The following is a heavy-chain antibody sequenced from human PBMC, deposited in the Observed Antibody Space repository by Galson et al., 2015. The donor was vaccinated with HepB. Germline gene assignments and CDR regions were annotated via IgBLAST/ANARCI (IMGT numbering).Heavy chain of an antibody. CDR3: ARRHYNPLNWEPEAVDV. V-gene: IGHV5-51*01. D-gene: IGHD1-26*01. J-gene: IGHJ6*02. CDR1: GYSFSTYW. Sequence: QSGAEVKKPGESLKISCKGSGYSFSTYWIVWVRQMPRRGLEWMGLIYPGDSDTRYSPSFQGQVTISADESISTAYLQWSSLKASDTAIYYCARRHYNPLNWEPEAVDVWGQGTTVTVSS. CDR2: IYPGDSDT.